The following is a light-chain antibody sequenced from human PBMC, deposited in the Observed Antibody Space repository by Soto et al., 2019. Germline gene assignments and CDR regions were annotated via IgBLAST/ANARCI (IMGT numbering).Light chain of an antibody. V-gene: IGLV2-14*01. CDR2: DVS. Sequence: QSALTQPASVSGSPGQSITISCTGTSSDVGGYNYVSWYQQHPGKAPKLMIYDVSNRPSGVSNRFSGSKSGNTASLTISGLQAEHETDYYCSSYTGSSTYVLFGGGTQLTVL. CDR1: SSDVGGYNY. CDR3: SSYTGSSTYVL. J-gene: IGLJ2*01.